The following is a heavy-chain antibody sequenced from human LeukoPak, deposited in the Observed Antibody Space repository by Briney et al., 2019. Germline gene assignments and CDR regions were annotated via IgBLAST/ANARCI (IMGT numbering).Heavy chain of an antibody. J-gene: IGHJ4*02. CDR1: GYSFTTYW. V-gene: IGHV5-51*01. CDR3: ARGGAAADLDAVDY. D-gene: IGHD6-13*01. Sequence: GESLQISCKGSGYSFTTYWIGWVRQLPGKGLERMGIIYPGDSDTRYSPSFQGQVTISADKSISTASLQWSSLQASDTALYSRARGGAAADLDAVDYWGQGTLVTVSS. CDR2: IYPGDSDT.